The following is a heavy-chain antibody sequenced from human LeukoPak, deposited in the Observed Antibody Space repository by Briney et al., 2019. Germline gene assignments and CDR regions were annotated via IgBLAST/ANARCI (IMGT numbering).Heavy chain of an antibody. D-gene: IGHD3-22*01. CDR3: AKARKEVVTYDAFDI. V-gene: IGHV3-23*01. Sequence: GGSLRLSCAASGFIFSSYAMSWVRQAPGKGLEWVSAISGSGDDTYYADSVKGRYTTSRDISKNTLYLQMNSLRAEDTAVYYCAKARKEVVTYDAFDIWGQGTMVTVSS. CDR1: GFIFSSYA. CDR2: ISGSGDDT. J-gene: IGHJ3*02.